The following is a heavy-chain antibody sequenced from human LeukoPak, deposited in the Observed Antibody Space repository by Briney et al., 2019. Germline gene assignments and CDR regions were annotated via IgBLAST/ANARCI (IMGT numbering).Heavy chain of an antibody. V-gene: IGHV3-43*02. D-gene: IGHD6-19*01. CDR2: ILGDDSGT. CDR1: GFTFDDYA. CDR3: SKEGPIAVANYFDY. Sequence: PGESLRLSCAASGFTFDDYAMHWVRQAPGKGLEWVSLILGDDSGTNYADSVKGRFTISRDNSKTSLYLQMNSLRTEDTALYYCSKEGPIAVANYFDYWGQGTLVTVSS. J-gene: IGHJ4*02.